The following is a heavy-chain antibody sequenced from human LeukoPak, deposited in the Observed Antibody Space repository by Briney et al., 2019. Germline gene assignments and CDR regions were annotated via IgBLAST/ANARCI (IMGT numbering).Heavy chain of an antibody. Sequence: GGSLRLSCAASGFTFSSYAMSWVRQAPGKGLEWVSGISPSGGRTYYADSVKGRFTIFRDNSKNTLWLQMNSLRAEDTAVYYCAKDRLTGGNRPDYFDYWGQGTLVTVSS. V-gene: IGHV3-23*01. CDR3: AKDRLTGGNRPDYFDY. J-gene: IGHJ4*02. CDR2: ISPSGGRT. D-gene: IGHD4-23*01. CDR1: GFTFSSYA.